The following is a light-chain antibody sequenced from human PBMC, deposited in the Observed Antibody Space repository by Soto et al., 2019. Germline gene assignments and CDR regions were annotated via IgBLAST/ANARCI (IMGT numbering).Light chain of an antibody. CDR1: QDISKD. V-gene: IGKV1-6*01. Sequence: ASQMTQSPTSLSASVGDRVIITCRASQDISKDLGWYQQKPGKAPKFLIYSATSTQSGVPSTFSGSGFGTDFTLTISSLQPEDFATYYCLQDHDYPRTFGQGTKVDIK. CDR2: SAT. CDR3: LQDHDYPRT. J-gene: IGKJ1*01.